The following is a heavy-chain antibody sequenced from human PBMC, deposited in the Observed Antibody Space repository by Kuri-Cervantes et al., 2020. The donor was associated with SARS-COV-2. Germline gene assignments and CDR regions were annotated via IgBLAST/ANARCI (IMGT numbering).Heavy chain of an antibody. CDR2: ISWNSGSI. CDR3: AKSYGEGPIYDFWSGLLRWFDP. V-gene: IGHV3-9*01. CDR1: GFTFDDYA. Sequence: SLKISCAASGFTFDDYAMHWVRQAPGKGLEWVSGISWNSGSIGYADSVKGRFTISRDNAKNSLYLQMNSLRAEDTAVYYCAKSYGEGPIYDFWSGLLRWFDPWGQGTLVTVSS. D-gene: IGHD3-3*01. J-gene: IGHJ5*02.